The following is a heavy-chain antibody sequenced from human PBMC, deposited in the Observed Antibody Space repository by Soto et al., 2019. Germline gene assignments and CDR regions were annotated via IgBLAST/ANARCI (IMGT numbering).Heavy chain of an antibody. D-gene: IGHD5-18*01. CDR3: VSDRGYGHASAPYS. Sequence: QAHLVESGGGVVQPGRSLRLSCAASGFTFTSYGMHWVRQAPGTRLEWVAVISYDGGLQHYADSVKGRFPISRDNPENLVLRQMNSLIAEYTAVYYCVSDRGYGHASAPYSWGQGTLVSVSS. J-gene: IGHJ4*02. CDR2: ISYDGGLQ. V-gene: IGHV3-30*03. CDR1: GFTFTSYG.